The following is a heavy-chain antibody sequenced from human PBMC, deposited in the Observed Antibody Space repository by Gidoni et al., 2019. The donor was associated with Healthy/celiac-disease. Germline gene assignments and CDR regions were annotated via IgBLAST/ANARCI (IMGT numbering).Heavy chain of an antibody. V-gene: IGHV1-69*19. CDR3: ARDPATTTVGGWFDP. CDR2: IIPIFGTA. CDR1: GVTFSSYS. J-gene: IGHJ5*02. D-gene: IGHD4-17*01. Sequence: GVTFSSYSISWVRQAPGQGLEWLGGIIPIFGTANYAQKFQGRVTITADESTRTAYMELSSLRSDDTAVYYCARDPATTTVGGWFDPWGQGTLVTVSS.